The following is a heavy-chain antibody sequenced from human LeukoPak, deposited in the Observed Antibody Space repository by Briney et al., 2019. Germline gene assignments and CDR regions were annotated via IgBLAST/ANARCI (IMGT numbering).Heavy chain of an antibody. CDR2: IWPDDSDK. Sequence: AGESLKISCKGSGYSFTSYWIGWVRQVPGKGLEWMGLIWPDDSDKRYSPSFQGQVTISADKSISTAYQQWSSLKASDTAMYYCARQGKDGYRVVDYWGQGTLVTVSS. J-gene: IGHJ4*02. V-gene: IGHV5-51*01. D-gene: IGHD5-24*01. CDR3: ARQGKDGYRVVDY. CDR1: GYSFTSYW.